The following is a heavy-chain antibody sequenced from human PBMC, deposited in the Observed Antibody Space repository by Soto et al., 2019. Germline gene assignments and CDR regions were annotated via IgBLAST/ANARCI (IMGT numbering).Heavy chain of an antibody. CDR2: IGTAGDT. D-gene: IGHD4-4*01. CDR3: ASSTVTDFYYYGMDV. CDR1: GFTFSSYD. J-gene: IGHJ6*02. V-gene: IGHV3-13*01. Sequence: GGSLRLSCAASGFTFSSYDMHWVRQATGKGLEWVSAIGTAGDTYYPGSVKGRFTISRENAKNSLYLQMNSLRAGDTAVYYCASSTVTDFYYYGMDVWGQGTTVTVSS.